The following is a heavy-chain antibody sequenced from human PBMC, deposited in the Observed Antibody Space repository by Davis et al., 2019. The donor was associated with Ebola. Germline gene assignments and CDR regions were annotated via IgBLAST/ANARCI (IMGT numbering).Heavy chain of an antibody. J-gene: IGHJ4*02. Sequence: PGGSLRLSSAASALSVTTNYMSWVRQAPGKGLDWVPVFYNGGSTYYADSVKGRFIISRDTSKNTLYLQMNSLRAEDTAVYYCASRPGAARGPFDYWGQGTLVTVSS. V-gene: IGHV3-66*01. D-gene: IGHD6-6*01. CDR3: ASRPGAARGPFDY. CDR2: FYNGGST. CDR1: ALSVTTNY.